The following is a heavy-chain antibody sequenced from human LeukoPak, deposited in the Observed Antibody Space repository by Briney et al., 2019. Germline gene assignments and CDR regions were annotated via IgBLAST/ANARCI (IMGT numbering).Heavy chain of an antibody. V-gene: IGHV3-11*04. CDR1: GFTFSDYY. J-gene: IGHJ4*02. D-gene: IGHD2-2*01. CDR3: ARSILPAANAIDY. Sequence: GGSLRLSCAASGFTFSDYYMNWIRQAPGKGLEWISYMSSSGSTMSYADSVTGRFTVSRDNAKNSLYLQMNSLRAEDTAVYYCARSILPAANAIDYWGQGTLLTVSS. CDR2: MSSSGSTM.